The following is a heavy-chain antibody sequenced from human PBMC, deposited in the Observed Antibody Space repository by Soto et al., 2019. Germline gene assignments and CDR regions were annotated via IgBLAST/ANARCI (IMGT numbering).Heavy chain of an antibody. CDR2: INHSGST. V-gene: IGHV4-34*01. J-gene: IGHJ4*02. CDR1: GGSFSGYY. Sequence: PSETLSLTCAVYGGSFSGYYWTWIRQPPGTGLEWIGEINHSGSTNYNPSLKSRVTISVDTSKNQFSLKLTSVTAADTAVYYCARHKITGLFDLWGQGTLVTVSS. CDR3: ARHKITGLFDL. D-gene: IGHD2-8*02.